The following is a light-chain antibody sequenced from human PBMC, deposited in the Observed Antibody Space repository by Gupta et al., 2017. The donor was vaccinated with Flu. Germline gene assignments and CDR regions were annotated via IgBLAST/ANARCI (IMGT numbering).Light chain of an antibody. V-gene: IGLV2-23*02. Sequence: SALTQPASVSGSPGQSLTISCTGTSSDVGSYNLVSWYHQHPGKAPQVIIYEVNKRPSGVSHRFSGSKSGNTAALTITGLQAEDEAVYYCCSNAGRNSAHVVVGGGTKLTVL. CDR2: EVN. CDR1: SSDVGSYNL. J-gene: IGLJ2*01. CDR3: CSNAGRNSAHVV.